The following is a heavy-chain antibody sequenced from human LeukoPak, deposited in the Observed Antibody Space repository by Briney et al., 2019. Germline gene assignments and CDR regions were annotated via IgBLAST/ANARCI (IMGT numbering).Heavy chain of an antibody. V-gene: IGHV4-39*07. CDR2: IYYSGST. D-gene: IGHD6-13*01. CDR1: GGSISSSSYY. CDR3: ERGSGGQQRLDY. Sequence: SETLSLTCTVSGGSISSSSYYWGWIRQPPGKGLEWIGSIYYSGSTYYNPSLKSRVTISVDTSKNQFSLKLSSVTAADTAVYYCERGSGGQQRLDYWGQGTLVTVSS. J-gene: IGHJ4*02.